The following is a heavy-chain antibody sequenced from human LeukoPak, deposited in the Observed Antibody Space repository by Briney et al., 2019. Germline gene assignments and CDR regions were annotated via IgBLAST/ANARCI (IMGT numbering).Heavy chain of an antibody. CDR2: ISSSGTTM. CDR1: GFTISSYE. V-gene: IGHV3-48*03. Sequence: GGSLRLSCEASGFTISSYEMSWVRQAPGQGLEWVSYISSSGTTMFYSDSVKGRFTIPRDSAKNSLYPQMNSLRVEDTAIYYCARDYSVPGDGLDPWGQGTLVTVSS. CDR3: ARDYSVPGDGLDP. J-gene: IGHJ5*02. D-gene: IGHD2-21*01.